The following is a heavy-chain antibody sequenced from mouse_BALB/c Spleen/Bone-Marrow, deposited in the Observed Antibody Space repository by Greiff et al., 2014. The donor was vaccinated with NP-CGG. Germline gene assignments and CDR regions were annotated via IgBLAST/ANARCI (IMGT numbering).Heavy chain of an antibody. CDR1: GYSITSDYA. D-gene: IGHD4-1*02. Sequence: EVQLQQSGPGLVKPSQSLSLTCTVTGYSITSDYAWNWIRQFPGNKLEWMGYISYSGSTSYNPSLKSRISITRDTSKNQFSLQLNSVTTEDTATYYCANWGPYYFDYWAQGTTLTVSS. V-gene: IGHV3-2*02. CDR3: ANWGPYYFDY. J-gene: IGHJ2*01. CDR2: ISYSGST.